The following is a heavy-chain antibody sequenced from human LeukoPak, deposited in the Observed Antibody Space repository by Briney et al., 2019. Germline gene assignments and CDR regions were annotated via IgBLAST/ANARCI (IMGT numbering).Heavy chain of an antibody. CDR2: TYYNSKWTN. J-gene: IGHJ4*02. V-gene: IGHV6-1*01. CDR1: GDSVSSNSAS. D-gene: IGHD3-10*01. Sequence: SQTLSLTCAISGDSVSSNSASWNWFRQSPSRGLEWLGRTYYNSKWTNDYAESVKSRIAINPDTSKNQFSLQLHSVTPGDTAVYFCARRRYYGYVGFFDYWGQGTLVTVSS. CDR3: ARRRYYGYVGFFDY.